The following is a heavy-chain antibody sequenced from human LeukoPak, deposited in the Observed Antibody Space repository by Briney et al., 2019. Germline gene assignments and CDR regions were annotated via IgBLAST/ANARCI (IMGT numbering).Heavy chain of an antibody. J-gene: IGHJ4*02. Sequence: GGSLRLSCAASGLTFSSYAMHWVRQAPGKGLEYVSAISSNGGSTYYANSVKGRFTISRDNSKNTLYLQMGSLRAEDMAVYYCARVRYYYDSSGYPYYFDYWGQGTLVTVSS. V-gene: IGHV3-64*01. D-gene: IGHD3-22*01. CDR1: GLTFSSYA. CDR3: ARVRYYYDSSGYPYYFDY. CDR2: ISSNGGST.